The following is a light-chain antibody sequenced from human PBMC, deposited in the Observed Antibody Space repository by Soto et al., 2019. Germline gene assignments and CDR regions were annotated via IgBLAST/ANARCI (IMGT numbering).Light chain of an antibody. CDR3: SSYTGSNTLYV. CDR1: SSDVGGYNY. J-gene: IGLJ1*01. V-gene: IGLV2-8*02. CDR2: EVS. Sequence: QSALTEPPFASRSPGQSVTISCTGTSSDVGGYNYVSWYQQHPGKAPTLMIYEVSKRPSGVPARFSCSKSGNTASLTVSGLHAEDEADYYYSSYTGSNTLYVFGPGTKLTVL.